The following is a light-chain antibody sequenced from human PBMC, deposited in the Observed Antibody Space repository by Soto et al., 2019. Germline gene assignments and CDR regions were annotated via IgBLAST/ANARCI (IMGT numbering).Light chain of an antibody. Sequence: QSALTQPPSASGSPGQSVTISCTGTSSDVGGYNYVSWYQQHPGKAPKLMIYEVSKRPSGVPDRFSGSKSGNTASLTVSGLQAEDEADYYCRSYAGNKNVFGTGTKLTVL. V-gene: IGLV2-8*01. CDR2: EVS. J-gene: IGLJ1*01. CDR3: RSYAGNKNV. CDR1: SSDVGGYNY.